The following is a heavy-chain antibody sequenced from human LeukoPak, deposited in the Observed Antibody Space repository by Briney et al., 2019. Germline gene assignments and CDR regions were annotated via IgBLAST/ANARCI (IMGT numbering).Heavy chain of an antibody. Sequence: PSETLSLTCAVCGGSFSGYYWSWIRQPPGKGLEWIGEINHSGRTNYNPSLKSRVTISVDTSKNQFSLKLSSVTAADTAVYYCARETSQKGAHYMDVWGKGTTVTISS. CDR3: ARETSQKGAHYMDV. CDR1: GGSFSGYY. J-gene: IGHJ6*03. V-gene: IGHV4-34*01. D-gene: IGHD3-16*01. CDR2: INHSGRT.